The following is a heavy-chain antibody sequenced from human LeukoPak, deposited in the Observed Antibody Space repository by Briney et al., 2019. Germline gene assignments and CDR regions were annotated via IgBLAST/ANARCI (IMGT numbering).Heavy chain of an antibody. CDR3: AREDASSLDY. J-gene: IGHJ4*02. CDR1: GFTFSTYD. D-gene: IGHD6-13*01. CDR2: ISGSYI. Sequence: GGSLRLSCAASGFTFSTYDMNWVRQAPGKGLEWVSSISGSYIYYADSLKGRFAISRDNAKNSLYLQINNLRAEDTAVYYCAREDASSLDYWGQGILVTVSS. V-gene: IGHV3-21*06.